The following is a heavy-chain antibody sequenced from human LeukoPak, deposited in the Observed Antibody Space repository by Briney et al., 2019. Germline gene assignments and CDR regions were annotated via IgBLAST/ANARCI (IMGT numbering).Heavy chain of an antibody. CDR3: ARVGAWELQRVFDY. D-gene: IGHD6-25*01. CDR2: IKQGGSES. CDR1: GFTFDSYW. V-gene: IGHV3-7*01. J-gene: IGHJ4*02. Sequence: GGSLRLSCAASGFTFDSYWMTWVRQVPGKGLEWVANIKQGGSESYHVDSVKGRFTISRDNAKNSVYLQMDSLRVEDTAVYYCARVGAWELQRVFDYWGQGTLVTVSS.